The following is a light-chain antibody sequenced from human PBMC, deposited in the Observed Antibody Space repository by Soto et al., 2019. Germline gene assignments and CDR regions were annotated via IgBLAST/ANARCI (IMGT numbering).Light chain of an antibody. CDR1: QSINAH. V-gene: IGKV3-15*01. Sequence: EVVMTQSPATLSVSPGERVTLSCRASQSINAHLAWYQQKPGQAPRLLIHGASTRATGIPARFSGSGYGTEFLLTISSLQAEDFAGYYCQQYNTWLWTFGQGTKVEIQ. CDR3: QQYNTWLWT. J-gene: IGKJ1*01. CDR2: GAS.